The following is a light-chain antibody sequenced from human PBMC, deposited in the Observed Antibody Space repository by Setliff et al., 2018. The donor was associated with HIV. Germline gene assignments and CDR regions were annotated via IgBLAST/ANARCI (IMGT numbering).Light chain of an antibody. Sequence: QSALTQPASVSGSPGQSITISCTGTSSDVGDYKYVSWYQQLPGKAPKLMLYDVSHRPSGVSNRFSGSKSGDTASLTISGLQADDEANYYCSSYSSSTSFYVFGTGTKV. V-gene: IGLV2-14*03. CDR1: SSDVGDYKY. J-gene: IGLJ1*01. CDR3: SSYSSSTSFYV. CDR2: DVS.